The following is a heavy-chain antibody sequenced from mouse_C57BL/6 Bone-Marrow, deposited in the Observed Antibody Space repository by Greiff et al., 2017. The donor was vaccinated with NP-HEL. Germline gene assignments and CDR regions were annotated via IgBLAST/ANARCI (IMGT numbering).Heavy chain of an antibody. CDR1: GFTFSDYG. CDR2: ISSGSSTI. J-gene: IGHJ3*01. Sequence: DVKLVESGGGLVKPGGSLKLSCAASGFTFSDYGMHWVRQAPEKGLEWVAYISSGSSTIYYAATVKGRFTISRDNAKNTLFLQMTSLRSEDTAMYYCASTPFAYWGQGTLVTVSA. CDR3: ASTPFAY. V-gene: IGHV5-17*01. D-gene: IGHD2-1*01.